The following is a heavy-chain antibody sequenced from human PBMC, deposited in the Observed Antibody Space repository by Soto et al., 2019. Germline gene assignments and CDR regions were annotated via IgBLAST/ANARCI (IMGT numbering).Heavy chain of an antibody. CDR2: MYYSGST. J-gene: IGHJ5*02. CDR3: ARVPDR. CDR1: GGSISSGGYY. D-gene: IGHD2-2*01. Sequence: SETLSLTCTVSGGSISSGGYYWSWIRQPPGKGLEWIGHMYYSGSTNYNPSLKSRATISVDRSKNQFSLKLSSVTAADTAVYYCARVPDRWGQGTLVTVSS. V-gene: IGHV4-61*08.